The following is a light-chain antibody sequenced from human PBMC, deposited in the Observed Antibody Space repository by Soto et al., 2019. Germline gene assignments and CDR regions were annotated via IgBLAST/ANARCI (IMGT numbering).Light chain of an antibody. CDR2: WAS. Sequence: DLVMNTSRDSLAFSLGERGTINCKSSTSIFYSSNNKNYLAWFQQKPGQPPKLLIYWASTRESGIPDRFSGSGSGTDFTLTISSLQAEDVAVYFCQQYHTTPFTLGPGTKVDI. J-gene: IGKJ3*01. CDR1: TSIFYSSNNKNY. CDR3: QQYHTTPFT. V-gene: IGKV4-1*01.